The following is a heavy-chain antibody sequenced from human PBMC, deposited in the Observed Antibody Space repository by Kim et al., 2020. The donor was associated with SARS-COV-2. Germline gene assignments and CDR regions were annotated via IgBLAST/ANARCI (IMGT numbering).Heavy chain of an antibody. CDR2: INAGNGNT. D-gene: IGHD3-10*01. CDR3: ARDYPGPSAMVRGVFVRGWFDP. J-gene: IGHJ5*02. CDR1: GYTFTSYA. Sequence: ASVKVSCKASGYTFTSYAMHWVRQAPGQRLEWMGWINAGNGNTKYSQKFQGRVTITRDTSASTAYMELSSLRSEDTAVYYCARDYPGPSAMVRGVFVRGWFDPWGQGTLVTVSS. V-gene: IGHV1-3*01.